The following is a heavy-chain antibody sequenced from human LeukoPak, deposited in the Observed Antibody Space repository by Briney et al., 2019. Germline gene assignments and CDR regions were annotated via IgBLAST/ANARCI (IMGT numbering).Heavy chain of an antibody. CDR1: GYTFTSYD. D-gene: IGHD1-26*01. Sequence: ASVTVSCKASGYTFTSYDINWVRQAPGQGLEWMGWMNPNSGNTGYAQKFQGRVTMTRNTSISTAYMELSSLRSEDTAVYYCARGRKWELLRTYYYYYMDVWGKGTTITVSS. CDR2: MNPNSGNT. CDR3: ARGRKWELLRTYYYYYMDV. V-gene: IGHV1-8*01. J-gene: IGHJ6*03.